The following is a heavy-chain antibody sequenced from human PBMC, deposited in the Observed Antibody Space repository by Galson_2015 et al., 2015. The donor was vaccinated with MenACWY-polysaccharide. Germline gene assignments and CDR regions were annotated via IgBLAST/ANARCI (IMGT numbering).Heavy chain of an antibody. Sequence: SLRLSCAASGFTFGTYAMSWVRQAPGKGPEWVSFISCNGGRTEYVDSVKGRFTISRDNSKNTLDLQMNSMRAEDTAVYYCAKTRGGDTACDFWGQGTLVTVSS. J-gene: IGHJ4*02. CDR3: AKTRGGDTACDF. CDR2: ISCNGGRT. D-gene: IGHD5-18*01. V-gene: IGHV3-23*01. CDR1: GFTFGTYA.